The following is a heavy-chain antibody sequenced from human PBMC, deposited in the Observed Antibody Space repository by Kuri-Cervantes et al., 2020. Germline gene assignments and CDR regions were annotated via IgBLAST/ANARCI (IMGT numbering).Heavy chain of an antibody. Sequence: GRSLKISCAASGFTFSSHGMHWVRQAPGKGLEWVAVIWYDGSNKYYADSVKGRFTISRDNSKNTLYLQMNSLRAEDTAVYYCARARGVLWFGALQYGMDVWGQGTTVTVSS. CDR3: ARARGVLWFGALQYGMDV. V-gene: IGHV3-33*08. J-gene: IGHJ6*02. D-gene: IGHD3-10*01. CDR1: GFTFSSHG. CDR2: IWYDGSNK.